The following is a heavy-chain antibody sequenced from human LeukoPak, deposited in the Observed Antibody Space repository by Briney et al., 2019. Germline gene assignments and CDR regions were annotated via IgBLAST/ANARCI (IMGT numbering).Heavy chain of an antibody. V-gene: IGHV4-4*07. D-gene: IGHD1-26*01. Sequence: SETLSLTCAVSGGSISSYYWSWIRQPAGKGLEWIGRMSDSGSTNYNPSLKSRVTMSVDTSKNQFSLKLSSVTAADTAVYYCARDYGSGSYLGPTHFDYWGQGTLVTVSS. CDR2: MSDSGST. CDR1: GGSISSYY. J-gene: IGHJ4*02. CDR3: ARDYGSGSYLGPTHFDY.